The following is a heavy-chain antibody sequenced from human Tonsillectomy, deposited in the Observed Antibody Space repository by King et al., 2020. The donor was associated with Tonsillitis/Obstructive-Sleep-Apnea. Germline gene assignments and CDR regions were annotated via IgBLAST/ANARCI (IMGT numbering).Heavy chain of an antibody. Sequence: VQLQESGPGLVKPSETLSLTCTVSGDSISSYYWSWIRQPPGKGLEWIGYIYYYSGSTNYNPSLKSRVTISVDTSKNQFSLKLTSVTAADTAVYYCARLSVWNYSYYFDSWGQGTLVTVSS. D-gene: IGHD1-7*01. CDR2: IYYYSGST. CDR3: ARLSVWNYSYYFDS. V-gene: IGHV4-59*08. CDR1: GDSISSYY. J-gene: IGHJ4*02.